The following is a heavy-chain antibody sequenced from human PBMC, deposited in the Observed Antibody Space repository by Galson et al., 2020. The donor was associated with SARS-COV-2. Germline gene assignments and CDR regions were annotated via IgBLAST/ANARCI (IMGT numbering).Heavy chain of an antibody. CDR2: IYYSGST. CDR3: AREPQPTYGDSEGWFDP. CDR1: GGSISSGGYY. J-gene: IGHJ5*02. Sequence: SETLSLTCTVSGGSISSGGYYWSWIRQHPGKGLEWIGYIYYSGSTYYNPSLKSRVTISVDTSKNQFSLKLSSVTAADTAVYYCAREPQPTYGDSEGWFDPWGQGTLVTVSS. D-gene: IGHD4-17*01. V-gene: IGHV4-31*03.